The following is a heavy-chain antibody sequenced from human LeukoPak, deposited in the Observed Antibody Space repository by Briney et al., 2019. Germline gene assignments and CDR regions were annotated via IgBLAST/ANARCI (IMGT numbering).Heavy chain of an antibody. D-gene: IGHD6-13*01. CDR1: GFTFSSYG. J-gene: IGHJ6*04. CDR3: ARDVHSSSWYLRNYFYYGMDV. CDR2: IWYDGSNK. V-gene: IGHV3-33*01. Sequence: PGGSLRLSCAASGFTFSSYGMHWVRQAPGKGLEWVAVIWYDGSNKYYADSVKGRFTISRDNSKNTLYLQMNSLRAADTAVYYCARDVHSSSWYLRNYFYYGMDVWGKGTTVTVSS.